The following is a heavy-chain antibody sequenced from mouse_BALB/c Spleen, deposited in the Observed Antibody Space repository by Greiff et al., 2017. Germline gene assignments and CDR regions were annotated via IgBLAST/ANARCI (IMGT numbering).Heavy chain of an antibody. CDR3: ARRDYGNYGAMDY. V-gene: IGHV1-69*02. CDR2: IDPSDSYT. Sequence: VKLQQPGAELVKPGASVKLSCKASGYTFTSYWMHWVKQRPGQGLEWIGEIDPSDSYTNYNQKFKGKATLTVDKSSSTAYMQLSSLTSEDSAVYYCARRDYGNYGAMDYWGQGTSVTVSS. J-gene: IGHJ4*01. CDR1: GYTFTSYW. D-gene: IGHD2-1*01.